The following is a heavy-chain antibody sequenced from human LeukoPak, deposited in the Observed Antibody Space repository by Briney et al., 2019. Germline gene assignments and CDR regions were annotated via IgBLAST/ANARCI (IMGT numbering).Heavy chain of an antibody. Sequence: GGSLRLSCAASGFTFSGHAMTWVRQAPGKGLQWVSSISSGSRYIYYAESLKGRFTISRDNAKNSLFLQMNSLGAEDTALYFCARRLFDIVVVPSAIDSFDGWGQGTMVTVS. J-gene: IGHJ3*01. CDR1: GFTFSGHA. CDR2: ISSGSRYI. CDR3: ARRLFDIVVVPSAIDSFDG. D-gene: IGHD2-2*02. V-gene: IGHV3-21*01.